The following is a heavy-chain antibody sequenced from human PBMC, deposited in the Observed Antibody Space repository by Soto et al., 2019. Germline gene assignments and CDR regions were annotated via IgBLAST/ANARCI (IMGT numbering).Heavy chain of an antibody. J-gene: IGHJ6*03. CDR2: FDPEDGET. V-gene: IGHV1-24*01. Sequence: ASVKVSCKVSGYTLTELSMHWVRQAPGKGLEWIGGFDPEDGETIYAQKFQGRVTITEDTSTDTAYMEKSSLRSEDTDMYYSAADSWVYPPKHGRPALEDYYYMDVWGKGTTVTVSS. CDR1: GYTLTELS. D-gene: IGHD2-8*01. CDR3: AADSWVYPPKHGRPALEDYYYMDV.